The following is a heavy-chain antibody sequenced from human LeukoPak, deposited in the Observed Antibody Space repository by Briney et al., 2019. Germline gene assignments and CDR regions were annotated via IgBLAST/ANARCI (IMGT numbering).Heavy chain of an antibody. CDR2: ISSSSSYI. CDR3: ARDVSLAAAGANWFDP. Sequence: GGSLRLSCAASGFTFSSYSMNWVRQAPGKVLEWVSSISSSSSYIYYADSGEGRFTISRDNAKNSLSLQMNSLRAEDTAVYYCARDVSLAAAGANWFDPWGQGTLVTVSS. D-gene: IGHD6-13*01. V-gene: IGHV3-21*01. CDR1: GFTFSSYS. J-gene: IGHJ5*02.